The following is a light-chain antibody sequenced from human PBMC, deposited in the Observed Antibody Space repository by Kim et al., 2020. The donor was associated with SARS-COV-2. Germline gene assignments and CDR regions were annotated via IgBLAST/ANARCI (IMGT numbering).Light chain of an antibody. CDR1: SGHSSYA. CDR3: QTWGTGIHVV. Sequence: SVNLPCTRSSGHSSYAIAWHQQQPEKGPRYLMKLNSDGSHSKGDGIPDRFSGSSSGAERYLTISSLQSEDEADYYCQTWGTGIHVVFGGGTQLTVL. J-gene: IGLJ2*01. V-gene: IGLV4-69*01. CDR2: LNSDGSH.